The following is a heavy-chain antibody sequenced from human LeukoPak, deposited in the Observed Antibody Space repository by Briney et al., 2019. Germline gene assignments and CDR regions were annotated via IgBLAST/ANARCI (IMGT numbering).Heavy chain of an antibody. D-gene: IGHD3/OR15-3a*01. CDR1: GGSISSYY. CDR2: IYYSGST. Sequence: SETLSLTCTVSGGSISSYYWSWIRQPPGKGLEWIGYIYYSGSTNYNPSLESRVTISVDTSKNQFSLKLSSVTAADTAVYYCAREVGLGRLDYWGQGTLVTVSS. J-gene: IGHJ4*02. CDR3: AREVGLGRLDY. V-gene: IGHV4-59*01.